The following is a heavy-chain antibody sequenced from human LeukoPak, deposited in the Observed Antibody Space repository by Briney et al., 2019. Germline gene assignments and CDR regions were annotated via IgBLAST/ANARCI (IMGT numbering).Heavy chain of an antibody. CDR3: TRLRYSDY. J-gene: IGHJ4*02. V-gene: IGHV3-7*01. Sequence: GGSLRLSCAASGFTFSDYYMTWVRQAPGKGLEWVANIKEDGSEKNYVDSVKGRFTISRDNAKNSLYLQMNNLRADDTAVYYCTRLRYSDYWGQGTLVTVSS. CDR1: GFTFSDYY. CDR2: IKEDGSEK. D-gene: IGHD3-9*01.